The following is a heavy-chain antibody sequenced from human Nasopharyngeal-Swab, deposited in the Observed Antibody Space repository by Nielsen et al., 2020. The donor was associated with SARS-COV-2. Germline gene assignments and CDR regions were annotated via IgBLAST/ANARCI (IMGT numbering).Heavy chain of an antibody. Sequence: GGSLRLSCAASGFTSNTYVMSWVRKAPEKGLEWVSSISVGGTNTYYADSMKGRFTFSRDTSKNTLYLQMNSLRAEDTAVYYCAKTHESNSWSGAFDIWGQGTMVTVSS. CDR3: AKTHESNSWSGAFDI. V-gene: IGHV3-23*01. CDR2: ISVGGTNT. D-gene: IGHD6-13*01. CDR1: GFTSNTYV. J-gene: IGHJ3*02.